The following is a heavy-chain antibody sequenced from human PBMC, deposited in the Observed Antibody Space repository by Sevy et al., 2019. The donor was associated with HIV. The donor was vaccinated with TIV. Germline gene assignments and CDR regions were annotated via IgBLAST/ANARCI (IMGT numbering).Heavy chain of an antibody. CDR1: GGSFSGYY. V-gene: IGHV4-34*01. Sequence: QSQTLSLTCAVYGGSFSGYYWSWIRQPPGKGLEWIGEINHSGSTNYNPSLKSRVTISVDTSKNQFSLKLSSVTAADTAVYYCARGYSSGIHYYYGMDVWGQGTTVTVSS. D-gene: IGHD6-19*01. CDR2: INHSGST. J-gene: IGHJ6*02. CDR3: ARGYSSGIHYYYGMDV.